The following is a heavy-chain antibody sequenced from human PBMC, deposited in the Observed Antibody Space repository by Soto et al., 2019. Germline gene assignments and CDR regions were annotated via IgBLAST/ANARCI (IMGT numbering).Heavy chain of an antibody. CDR1: GYTFTSYD. CDR3: ARDGRIAAAGRLYYYYYGMDV. J-gene: IGHJ6*02. D-gene: IGHD6-13*01. CDR2: MNPNSGNT. V-gene: IGHV1-8*01. Sequence: ASVKVSCKASGYTFTSYDINWVRQATGQGLEWMGWMNPNSGNTGYAQKFQGRVTMTGNTSISTAYMELSSLRSEDTAVYYCARDGRIAAAGRLYYYYYGMDVWGQGTTVTVSS.